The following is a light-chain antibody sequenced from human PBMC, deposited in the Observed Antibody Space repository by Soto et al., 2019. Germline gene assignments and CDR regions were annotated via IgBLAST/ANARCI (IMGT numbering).Light chain of an antibody. CDR2: AAS. J-gene: IGKJ1*01. Sequence: DIQMTQSPSSLSASVGDRVTITCRASQSISSYLNWYQQKPGKAPKLLIYAASSLQGGVPSRFSGSGSGTDFTLTISSLQPDDFATYYCQQYSTYTPRTFGQGTKVDIK. CDR3: QQYSTYTPRT. V-gene: IGKV1-39*01. CDR1: QSISSY.